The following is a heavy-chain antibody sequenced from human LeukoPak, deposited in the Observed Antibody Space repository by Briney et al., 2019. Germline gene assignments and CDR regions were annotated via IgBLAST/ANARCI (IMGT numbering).Heavy chain of an antibody. CDR3: ARGYYYDSSGYYGDY. D-gene: IGHD3-22*01. CDR2: INHSGST. J-gene: IGHJ4*02. Sequence: PSETLSLTCAVYGGSFSGYYWNWIRQPPGKGLEWIGEINHSGSTNYNPSLKSRVTISLDTSKNQFSLKLSSVIAADTAVYYCARGYYYDSSGYYGDYWGQGTLVTASS. CDR1: GGSFSGYY. V-gene: IGHV4-34*01.